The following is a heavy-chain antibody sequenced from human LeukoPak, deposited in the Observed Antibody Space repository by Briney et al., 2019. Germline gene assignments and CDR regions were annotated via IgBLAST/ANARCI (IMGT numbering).Heavy chain of an antibody. CDR2: IYPGESIYASENT. CDR1: GVSISAYY. D-gene: IGHD2-15*01. CDR3: ARGAAQFDP. V-gene: IGHV4-4*07. Sequence: SETLSLTCSVSGVSISAYYWSWIRQPAGKGLEWIGRIYPGESIYASENTNYNPSLKSRVSMSGDTSKNQVSLKLRSVTAADTAVYYCARGAAQFDPWGQGTLVTVSS. J-gene: IGHJ5*02.